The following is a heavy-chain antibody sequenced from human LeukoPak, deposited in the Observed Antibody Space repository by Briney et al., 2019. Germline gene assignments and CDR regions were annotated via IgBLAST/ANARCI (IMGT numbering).Heavy chain of an antibody. Sequence: SETLSLTCTVSGGSISISSGGSYWSWIRQHPGKGLEWIGYIYYSGSTYYNPSLESRVIISVDMSKNQFSLKLSSVTAADTAVYYCARLRDSISYNWFDPWGQGTLVTVSS. CDR3: ARLRDSISYNWFDP. V-gene: IGHV4-31*03. CDR2: IYYSGST. D-gene: IGHD3-22*01. CDR1: GGSISISSGGSY. J-gene: IGHJ5*02.